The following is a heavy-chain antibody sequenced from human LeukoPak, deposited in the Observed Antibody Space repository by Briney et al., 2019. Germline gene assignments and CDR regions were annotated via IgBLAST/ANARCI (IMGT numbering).Heavy chain of an antibody. CDR1: GFTFSSYS. V-gene: IGHV3-21*01. CDR2: ISSSSSYI. Sequence: PGGSLRLSCAASGFTFSSYSMNWVRQAPGKGLEWVSSISSSSSYIYYADSVKGRFTISRDNAKNSLYLQMNSLRAEDTAVYYCARGTYLEWLTYYFDYWGQGTLITVSS. D-gene: IGHD3-3*02. CDR3: ARGTYLEWLTYYFDY. J-gene: IGHJ4*02.